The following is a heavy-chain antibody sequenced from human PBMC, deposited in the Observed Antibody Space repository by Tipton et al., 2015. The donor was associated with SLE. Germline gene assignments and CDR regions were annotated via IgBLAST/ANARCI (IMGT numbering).Heavy chain of an antibody. CDR2: IYYSGST. Sequence: LRLSCAVSGYSISSGYYWGWIRQPPGKGLEWIGSIYYSGSTYYNPSLKSRVTISVDTSKNQFSLKLSSVTAADTAVYYCAVDYGSGSHDWYFDLWGRGTLVTVSS. CDR3: AVDYGSGSHDWYFDL. V-gene: IGHV4-38-2*01. D-gene: IGHD3-10*01. CDR1: GYSISSGYY. J-gene: IGHJ2*01.